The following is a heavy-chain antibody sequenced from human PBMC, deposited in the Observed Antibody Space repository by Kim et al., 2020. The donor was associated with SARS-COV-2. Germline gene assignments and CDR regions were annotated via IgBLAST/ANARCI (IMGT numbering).Heavy chain of an antibody. J-gene: IGHJ4*01. V-gene: IGHV4-39*01. CDR2: IYYSGST. CDR3: ARHPNSVDEWAAFDF. D-gene: IGHD5-12*01. CDR1: GGSISSSSYY. Sequence: SETLSLTCTVSGGSISSSSYYWGWIRQPPGKGLEWIGTIYYSGSTFHNPSLRTRRTISADTSKNRFFLTLSSVTAADTAVDYCARHPNSVDEWAAFDFWG.